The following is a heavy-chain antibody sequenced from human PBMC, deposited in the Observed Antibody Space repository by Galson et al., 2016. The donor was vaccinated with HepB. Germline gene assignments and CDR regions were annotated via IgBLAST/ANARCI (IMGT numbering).Heavy chain of an antibody. CDR2: INPNSGGP. CDR3: ATGSVAFDS. CDR1: GYTFTDYW. D-gene: IGHD6-19*01. V-gene: IGHV1-2*02. Sequence: SVKVSCKASGYTFTDYWMHWVRQAPGQGLEWMAWINPNSGGPNYAQKFQGRVTVTTATSIKTAYMELTRLTSDDTAVYYCATGSVAFDSWGQGTLVTVSS. J-gene: IGHJ4*02.